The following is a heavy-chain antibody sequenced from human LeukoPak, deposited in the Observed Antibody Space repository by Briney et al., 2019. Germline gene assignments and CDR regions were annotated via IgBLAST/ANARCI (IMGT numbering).Heavy chain of an antibody. V-gene: IGHV3-66*01. J-gene: IGHJ4*02. D-gene: IGHD3-10*01. CDR1: GFTVSSNY. CDR2: IYSGGST. CDR3: ARGGAQLWFGELLLGYFDY. Sequence: GGSLRLSCAASGFTVSSNYMSWVRQAPGKGLEWVSVIYSGGSTYYADSVKGRFTTSRDNSKNTLYLQMNSLRAEDTAVYYCARGGAQLWFGELLLGYFDYWGQGTLVTVSS.